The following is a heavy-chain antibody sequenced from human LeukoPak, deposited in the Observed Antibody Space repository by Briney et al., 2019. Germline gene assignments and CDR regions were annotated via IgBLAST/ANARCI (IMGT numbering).Heavy chain of an antibody. Sequence: SETLSLTCAVYGGSFSGYYWSWIRQPPGKGLEWIGEINHSGSTNYNPSLKSRVTISVDTSKNQFSLKLSSVTAADTAVYYCARGYSSSWYYYGMDVWGQGTTVTVSS. CDR3: ARGYSSSWYYYGMDV. CDR1: GGSFSGYY. J-gene: IGHJ6*01. CDR2: INHSGST. D-gene: IGHD6-13*01. V-gene: IGHV4-34*01.